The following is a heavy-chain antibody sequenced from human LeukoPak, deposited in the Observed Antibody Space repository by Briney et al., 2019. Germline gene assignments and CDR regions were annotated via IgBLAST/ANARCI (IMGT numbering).Heavy chain of an antibody. CDR2: ISAHNANT. CDR3: ARALMAVAGTSNYYYGMDV. J-gene: IGHJ6*02. CDR1: GYTFTSYG. D-gene: IGHD6-19*01. V-gene: IGHV1-18*01. Sequence: GASVKVSCKASGYTFTSYGISWVRQAPGQGLEWMGWISAHNANTNYAQKLQGRVTMTTDTSTSTAYMELRSLRSDDTAVYYCARALMAVAGTSNYYYGMDVWGQGTTVTVSS.